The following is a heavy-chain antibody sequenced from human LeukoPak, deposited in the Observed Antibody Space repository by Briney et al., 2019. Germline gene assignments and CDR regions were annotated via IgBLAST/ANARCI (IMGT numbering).Heavy chain of an antibody. J-gene: IGHJ4*02. Sequence: SETLSLTCTVSGGSISSSSYYWGWIRQPPGKGLEWIGSIYYSGSTYYNPSLKSRVTISVDTSKSQFSLKLSSVTAADTAVYYCARHENYDILTFDYWGQGTLVTVSS. CDR1: GGSISSSSYY. V-gene: IGHV4-39*01. D-gene: IGHD3-9*01. CDR2: IYYSGST. CDR3: ARHENYDILTFDY.